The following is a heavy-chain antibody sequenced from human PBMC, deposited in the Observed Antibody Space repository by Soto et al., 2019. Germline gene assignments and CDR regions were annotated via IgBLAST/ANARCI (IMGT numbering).Heavy chain of an antibody. CDR3: ARDDYVGEVGLGINWFDP. V-gene: IGHV1-69*08. Sequence: QVQLVQSGAEVKKPGSSVKVSCKASGGTFSSYTISWVRQAPGQGLEWMGRIIPILGIATYAQKFQGRVTITADKSTSTAYMELSSLRSEDTAVYYCARDDYVGEVGLGINWFDPWGQGTLVTVSS. CDR1: GGTFSSYT. CDR2: IIPILGIA. D-gene: IGHD3-10*01. J-gene: IGHJ5*02.